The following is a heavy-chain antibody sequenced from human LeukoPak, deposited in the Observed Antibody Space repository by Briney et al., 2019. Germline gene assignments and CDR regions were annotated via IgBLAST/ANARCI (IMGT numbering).Heavy chain of an antibody. Sequence: GASLRLSCAASGFTFSSYAMSWVRQAPGKGLEWVSTISGSGGSTYYADSVKGRFTISRDNSKNTLYLQMNSLRVEDTAVYYCAKDRSVGVAIYYYYGMDVWGQGTTVTVS. CDR3: AKDRSVGVAIYYYYGMDV. CDR2: ISGSGGST. D-gene: IGHD3-3*01. V-gene: IGHV3-23*01. J-gene: IGHJ6*02. CDR1: GFTFSSYA.